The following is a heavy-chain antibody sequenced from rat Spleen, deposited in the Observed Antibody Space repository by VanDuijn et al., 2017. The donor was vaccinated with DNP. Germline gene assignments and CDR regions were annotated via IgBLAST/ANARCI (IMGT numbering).Heavy chain of an antibody. J-gene: IGHJ2*01. CDR1: GFSFRNYY. Sequence: EVELVESGGGLVQPGRSLKLSCAASGFSFRNYYMAWVRQAPKRGLEWVAIISHSDGRSYYPDSVKGRFTISRDNAKSSLYLQMNSLKSEDTATYFCTRESQYRFDYWGQGVMVTVSS. D-gene: IGHD1-5*01. CDR3: TRESQYRFDY. V-gene: IGHV5-20*01. CDR2: ISHSDGRS.